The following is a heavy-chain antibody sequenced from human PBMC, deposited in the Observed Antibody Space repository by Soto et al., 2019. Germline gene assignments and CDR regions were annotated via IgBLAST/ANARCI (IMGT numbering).Heavy chain of an antibody. V-gene: IGHV3-23*01. CDR2: ISGSGGST. D-gene: IGHD1-1*01. CDR1: GFTFSSYA. J-gene: IGHJ6*02. CDR3: AKWGNDLGTYTYGMDV. Sequence: PGGSLRLSCAASGFTFSSYAMSWVRQAPGKGLEWVSAISGSGGSTYYADSVKGRFTISRDKSKNTLYLQMNSLRAEDTAVYYCAKWGNDLGTYTYGMDVWGHWTTATVSS.